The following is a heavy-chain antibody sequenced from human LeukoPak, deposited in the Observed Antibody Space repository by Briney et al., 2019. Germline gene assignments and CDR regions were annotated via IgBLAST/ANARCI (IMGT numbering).Heavy chain of an antibody. CDR2: ISGGGDVT. V-gene: IGHV3-23*01. Sequence: GGSLRLSCAASDFSFITYAMSWVRQAPGKGLEWVSTISGGGDVTYYADSVKGRFTISRDNAKNSLYLQMNSLRAEDTAVYYCARGALGYCSGGSCYRWRTGRYFDYWGQGTLVTVSS. CDR3: ARGALGYCSGGSCYRWRTGRYFDY. D-gene: IGHD2-15*01. J-gene: IGHJ4*02. CDR1: DFSFITYA.